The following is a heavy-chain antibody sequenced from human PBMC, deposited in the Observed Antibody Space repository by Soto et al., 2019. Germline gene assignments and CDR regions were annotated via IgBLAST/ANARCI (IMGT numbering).Heavy chain of an antibody. D-gene: IGHD3-22*01. Sequence: QLQLQESGPGLVKPSETLSLTCTVSGDSVTISDYYWGWIRQPPGKGLEWIGSIHYSGSTYYNPSLKRRVTISGDTSKKQFSLNLTSVTPADAAVYYCAAHDSGGYYAEYWGQVTLVTVSA. J-gene: IGHJ4*02. CDR3: AAHDSGGYYAEY. CDR2: IHYSGST. V-gene: IGHV4-39*01. CDR1: GDSVTISDYY.